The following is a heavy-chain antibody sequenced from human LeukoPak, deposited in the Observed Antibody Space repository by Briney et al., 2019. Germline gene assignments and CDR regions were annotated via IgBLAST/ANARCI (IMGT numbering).Heavy chain of an antibody. CDR1: GFTVSNNY. D-gene: IGHD5-18*01. J-gene: IGHJ4*02. V-gene: IGHV3-66*01. Sequence: GGSLRLSCAASGFTVSNNYMSWVRQAPGKGLEWVSVIYRGGSTCYADSVKGRFTISRDNSKNTLDLQMNSLRAEDTAVYFCARVGYTSGSYYCDFWGQGTLVTVSS. CDR2: IYRGGST. CDR3: ARVGYTSGSYYCDF.